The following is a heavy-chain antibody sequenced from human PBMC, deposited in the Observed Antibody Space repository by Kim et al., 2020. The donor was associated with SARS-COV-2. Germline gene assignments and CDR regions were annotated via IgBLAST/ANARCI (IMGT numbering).Heavy chain of an antibody. CDR3: ATGYSSSWYVY. CDR2: T. V-gene: IGHV1-24*01. D-gene: IGHD6-13*01. J-gene: IGHJ4*02. Sequence: TIDAQKFQGRVTMTEDTSTDTAYMELSSLRSEDTAVYYCATGYSSSWYVYWGQGTLVTVSS.